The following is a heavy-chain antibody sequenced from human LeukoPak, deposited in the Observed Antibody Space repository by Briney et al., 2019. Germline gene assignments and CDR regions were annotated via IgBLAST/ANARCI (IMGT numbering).Heavy chain of an antibody. V-gene: IGHV3-21*01. CDR2: ISSSNDYI. CDR1: GFTFSSYS. Sequence: PGGSLRLSCAVSGFTFSSYSMNWVRQAPGKGLEWVSSISSSNDYIYYADSVKGRFTISRDNAKNSLYLQMNSLRAEDTAVYYCARDKVYLERYVYFDYWGQGTLVTVSS. J-gene: IGHJ4*02. CDR3: ARDKVYLERYVYFDY. D-gene: IGHD1-20*01.